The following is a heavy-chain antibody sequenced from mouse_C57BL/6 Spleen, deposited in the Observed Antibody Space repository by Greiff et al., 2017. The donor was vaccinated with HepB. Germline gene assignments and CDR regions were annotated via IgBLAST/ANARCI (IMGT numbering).Heavy chain of an antibody. CDR1: GYTFTSYW. D-gene: IGHD1-1*01. CDR3: ARSGGMTTVVAPYWYFDV. Sequence: QVQLQQPGAELVKPGASVKLSCKASGYTFTSYWMHWVKQRPGRGLEWIGRIDPNSGGTKYNEKFKSKATLTVDKPSSTAYMQLSSLTSEDSAVYDCARSGGMTTVVAPYWYFDVWGTGTTVTVSS. J-gene: IGHJ1*03. CDR2: IDPNSGGT. V-gene: IGHV1-72*01.